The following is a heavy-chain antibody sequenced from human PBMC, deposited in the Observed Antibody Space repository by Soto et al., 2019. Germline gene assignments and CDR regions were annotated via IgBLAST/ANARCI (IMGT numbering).Heavy chain of an antibody. V-gene: IGHV5-10-1*01. CDR3: ARQIYDSDTGPNFQYYFDS. Sequence: EPLNISCKVSVYSFAGYWITWVRQKPGKGLEWMGRIDPIDSQTYYSPSFRGHVTISVTKSITTVFLQWSSLRASDTAMYYCARQIYDSDTGPNFQYYFDSWGQGIPVTVSS. D-gene: IGHD5-18*01. CDR1: VYSFAGYW. J-gene: IGHJ4*02. CDR2: IDPIDSQT.